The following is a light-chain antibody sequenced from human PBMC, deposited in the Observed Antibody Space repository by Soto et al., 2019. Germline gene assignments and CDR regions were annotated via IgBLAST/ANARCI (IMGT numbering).Light chain of an antibody. V-gene: IGLV1-40*01. CDR3: QSYDSSLSGFYV. J-gene: IGLJ1*01. CDR2: ANN. Sequence: QSVLTQPPSVSGAPGQRVTISCTGRSSNIGAGYDVHWYQQLPGTAPKLLIYANNNRPSGVPDRFSGSKSGTSASLAITGLQAEDEADYYCQSYDSSLSGFYVFGTGTKLTVL. CDR1: SSNIGAGYD.